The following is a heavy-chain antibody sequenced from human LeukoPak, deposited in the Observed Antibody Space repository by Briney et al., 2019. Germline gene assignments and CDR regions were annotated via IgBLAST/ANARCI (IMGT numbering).Heavy chain of an antibody. V-gene: IGHV3-21*04. CDR2: ISSSSSYI. CDR3: ARDYDFWSGYYSKPEGMDV. D-gene: IGHD3-3*01. CDR1: GFTFSSYS. J-gene: IGHJ6*02. Sequence: PGGSLRLSCAASGFTFSSYSINWVCQAPGKGLEWVSSISSSSSYIYYADSVKGRFTISRDNAKNSLYLQMNSLRAEDTAVYYCARDYDFWSGYYSKPEGMDVWGQGTTVTVSS.